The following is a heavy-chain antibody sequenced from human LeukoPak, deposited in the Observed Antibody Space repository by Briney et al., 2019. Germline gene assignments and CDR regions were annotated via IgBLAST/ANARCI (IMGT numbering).Heavy chain of an antibody. D-gene: IGHD6-19*01. J-gene: IGHJ4*02. CDR1: GGSISGYY. CDR2: IYYSGST. Sequence: SETLSLTCTVSGGSISGYYWSWIRQPPGKGLEWIGYIYYSGSTNYNPSLKSRVTISVDTSKNQFSLKLSSVTAADTAVYYCARDEPGYSSGWYGSDYWGQGTLVTVSS. CDR3: ARDEPGYSSGWYGSDY. V-gene: IGHV4-59*01.